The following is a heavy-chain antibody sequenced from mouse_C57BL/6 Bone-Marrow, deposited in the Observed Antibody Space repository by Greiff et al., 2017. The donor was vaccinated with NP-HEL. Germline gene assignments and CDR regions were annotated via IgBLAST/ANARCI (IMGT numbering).Heavy chain of an antibody. CDR2: ISSGGSYT. Sequence: EVLLVESGGDLVKPGGSLKLSCAASGFTFSSYGMSWVRQTPDKRLEWVATISSGGSYTYYPDSVKGRFTLSRDNAKNTLYLQMSSLKSEDTAMYYCARHLITTVGDTWFAYRGKGTLVTVSA. CDR1: GFTFSSYG. J-gene: IGHJ3*01. D-gene: IGHD1-1*01. CDR3: ARHLITTVGDTWFAY. V-gene: IGHV5-6*01.